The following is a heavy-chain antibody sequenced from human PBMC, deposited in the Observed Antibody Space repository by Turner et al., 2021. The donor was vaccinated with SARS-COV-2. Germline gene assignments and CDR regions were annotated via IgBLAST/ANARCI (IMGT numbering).Heavy chain of an antibody. CDR1: GGSFSGYF. CDR2: INHSGST. J-gene: IGHJ4*02. V-gene: IGHV4-34*01. D-gene: IGHD3-3*01. CDR3: ARGQGWLQPPFGY. Sequence: QVQLQQWGAGLLKPSETLSLTCAVYGGSFSGYFWTWIRQPPGKGLEWIGEINHSGSTNYNPSLKRRVTISVDTTKNQYSLKLSSVTAADTAVYYCARGQGWLQPPFGYWGQGTLVTVSS.